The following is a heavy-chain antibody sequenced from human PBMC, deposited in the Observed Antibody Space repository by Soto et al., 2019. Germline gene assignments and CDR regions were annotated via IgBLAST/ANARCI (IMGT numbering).Heavy chain of an antibody. D-gene: IGHD3-16*01. V-gene: IGHV5-10-1*01. CDR1: GYRFISQK. Sequence: GESLKISCQGSGYRFISQKISWVRQMPGKGLEWMGRIDPTDSYSNYSPSFQGHVIMSIDKSIDTAYLQWSSLRTSGTGMYYCATRDGGFFDHWGQGTLVTVSS. J-gene: IGHJ4*02. CDR2: IDPTDSYS. CDR3: ATRDGGFFDH.